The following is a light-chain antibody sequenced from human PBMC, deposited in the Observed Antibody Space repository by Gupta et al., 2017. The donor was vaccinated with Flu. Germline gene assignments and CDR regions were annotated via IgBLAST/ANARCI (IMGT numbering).Light chain of an antibody. V-gene: IGKV3-20*01. Sequence: EIVLTQSPGILSLSPGERATLSCRASQSVSSNYLAWHQQKLGQAPRLFIYGASIRAIGIPDRFSGGGSGTDFTLTISRLDPDDFAVYYCQQYGSSPGTFGQGTKVEIK. CDR2: GAS. CDR1: QSVSSNY. J-gene: IGKJ1*01. CDR3: QQYGSSPGT.